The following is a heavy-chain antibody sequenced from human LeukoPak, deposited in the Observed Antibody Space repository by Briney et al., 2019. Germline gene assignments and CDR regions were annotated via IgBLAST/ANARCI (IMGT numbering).Heavy chain of an antibody. D-gene: IGHD6-19*01. CDR2: INHSGGST. J-gene: IGHJ4*02. Sequence: GGSLRLSCAASGFTFSNYAMSWVRQAPGKELEWVSAINHSGGSTYYADSVKGRFTISRDNSKNTLYLQMNSLRAEDTAVYYCAKPAISSRGWYYDYWGQGTLVTVSS. V-gene: IGHV3-23*01. CDR3: AKPAISSRGWYYDY. CDR1: GFTFSNYA.